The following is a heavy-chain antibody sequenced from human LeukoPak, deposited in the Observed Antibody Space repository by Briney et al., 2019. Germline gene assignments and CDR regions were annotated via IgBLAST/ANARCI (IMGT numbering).Heavy chain of an antibody. CDR2: ISAYNGNT. V-gene: IGHV1-18*01. Sequence: ASVKVSCKASGYTFNRYDISWVRQAPGQGLEWMGWISAYNGNTKYSQKVQGRVTMTTDTSTSTAYMELRNLRSDDTAVYYCARDGTKLPWFGELRITRYYFYYMDVWGKGTTVTISS. D-gene: IGHD3-10*01. CDR1: GYTFNRYD. CDR3: ARDGTKLPWFGELRITRYYFYYMDV. J-gene: IGHJ6*03.